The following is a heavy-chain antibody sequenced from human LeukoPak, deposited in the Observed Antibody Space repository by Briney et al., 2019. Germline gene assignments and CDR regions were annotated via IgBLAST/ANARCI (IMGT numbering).Heavy chain of an antibody. CDR2: IRYDGTND. V-gene: IGHV3-30*02. CDR3: AKVFWGDSSPDYIDH. Sequence: GGSLRLSCAASGFTFSSYGMHWVRQAPGKGLEWVAFIRYDGTNDHYADAVKGRFVISRDNSKNTLYLQMNSLRPEDTAVFYCAKVFWGDSSPDYIDHWGQGALVTVSS. CDR1: GFTFSSYG. D-gene: IGHD3-16*01. J-gene: IGHJ4*02.